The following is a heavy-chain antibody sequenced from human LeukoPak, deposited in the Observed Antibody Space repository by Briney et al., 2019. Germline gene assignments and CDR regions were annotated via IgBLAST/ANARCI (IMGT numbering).Heavy chain of an antibody. D-gene: IGHD4-17*01. Sequence: GGSLRLSCTASGLSLNSYAISWVRQVPGKGLEWVSIISSGSSAIFSADALKGRFTISRDDAKNLLYLDMNSLRAEDTAVYYCARGHTAVTRHFDFWGQGTLVTVSS. CDR2: ISSGSSAI. J-gene: IGHJ4*02. V-gene: IGHV3-21*01. CDR3: ARGHTAVTRHFDF. CDR1: GLSLNSYA.